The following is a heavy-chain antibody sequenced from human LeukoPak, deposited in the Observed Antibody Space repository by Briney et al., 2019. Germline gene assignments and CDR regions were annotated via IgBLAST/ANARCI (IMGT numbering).Heavy chain of an antibody. CDR3: ARQGVVPPAFDI. CDR2: IYYSGST. Sequence: SETLSLTCTVSGGSISSYYWSWIRQPPGKGLEWIGYIYYSGSTNYNPSLKSRVTISVDTSKNQFSLKLSSVTAADTAVYYCARQGVVPPAFDIWGQGTMVTVSS. CDR1: GGSISSYY. J-gene: IGHJ3*02. D-gene: IGHD2-15*01. V-gene: IGHV4-59*08.